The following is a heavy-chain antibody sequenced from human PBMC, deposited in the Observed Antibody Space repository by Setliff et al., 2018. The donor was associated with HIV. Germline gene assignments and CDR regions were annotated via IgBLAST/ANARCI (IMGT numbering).Heavy chain of an antibody. V-gene: IGHV4-34*01. Sequence: SETLSLTCAVYGGSFSGYYWSWIRQPPGKGLEWIGEIDHRGSTNYNPSLESRVTISVDTSKNQFSLKLSSVTAADTAVYYCARERGWPPDYYYGMDVWGQGTTVTVSS. J-gene: IGHJ6*02. D-gene: IGHD2-15*01. CDR1: GGSFSGYY. CDR2: IDHRGST. CDR3: ARERGWPPDYYYGMDV.